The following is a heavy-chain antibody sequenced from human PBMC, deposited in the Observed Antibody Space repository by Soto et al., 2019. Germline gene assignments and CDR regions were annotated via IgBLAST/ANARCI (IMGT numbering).Heavy chain of an antibody. CDR1: GFTFSSYA. Sequence: EVQVLESGGGLVQPGGSLRLSCAASGFTFSSYAMSWVRHAPGQGLEWVSAISGSGSNPYYADSVKGRFTISSDNSKNTLYLQMNSLRAEDTALYFCARTGSMTIRAGFDHWGQGTLVTVYS. CDR2: ISGSGSNP. V-gene: IGHV3-23*01. J-gene: IGHJ4*02. CDR3: ARTGSMTIRAGFDH. D-gene: IGHD3-10*01.